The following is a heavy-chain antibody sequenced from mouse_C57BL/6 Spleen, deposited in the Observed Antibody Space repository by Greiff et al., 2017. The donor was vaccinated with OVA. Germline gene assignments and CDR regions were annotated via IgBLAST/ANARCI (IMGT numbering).Heavy chain of an antibody. CDR3: ARNGPNRYYFDY. Sequence: QVQLQQSGTELVKPGASVKLSCKASGYTFTSYWMHWVKQRPGQGLEWIGNINPSNGGTNYNEKFKSKATLTVDKSSSTAYMQLSSLTSEDSAVYYCARNGPNRYYFDYWGQGTTLTVSS. CDR1: GYTFTSYW. J-gene: IGHJ2*01. CDR2: INPSNGGT. V-gene: IGHV1-53*01.